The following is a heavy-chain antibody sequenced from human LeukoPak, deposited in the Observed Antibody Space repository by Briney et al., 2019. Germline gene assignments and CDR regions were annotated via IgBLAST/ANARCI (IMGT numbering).Heavy chain of an antibody. CDR1: GFTFSSYG. D-gene: IGHD2-2*02. Sequence: PGGSLRLSCAASGFTFSSYGMHWVRQAPGKGLEWVAVISYDGSNKYYADSVEGRFTISRDNSKNTLYLQMNSLRAEDTAVYYCARIPDYYYYGMDVWGQGTTVTVSS. V-gene: IGHV3-30*03. J-gene: IGHJ6*02. CDR3: ARIPDYYYYGMDV. CDR2: ISYDGSNK.